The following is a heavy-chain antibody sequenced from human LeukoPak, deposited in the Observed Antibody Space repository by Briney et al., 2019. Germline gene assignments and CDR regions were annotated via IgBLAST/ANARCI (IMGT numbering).Heavy chain of an antibody. CDR1: GFTFSSYA. D-gene: IGHD6-13*01. CDR2: ISYDGSNK. J-gene: IGHJ3*02. CDR3: ARDMLEWWYSSSWYSSDAFDI. Sequence: GGSLRLSCAASGFTFSSYAMHWVRQAPGKGLEWVAVISYDGSNKYYADSVKGRFTISRNNSKNTLYLQMNSLRAEDTAVYYCARDMLEWWYSSSWYSSDAFDIWGQGTMVTVSS. V-gene: IGHV3-30*04.